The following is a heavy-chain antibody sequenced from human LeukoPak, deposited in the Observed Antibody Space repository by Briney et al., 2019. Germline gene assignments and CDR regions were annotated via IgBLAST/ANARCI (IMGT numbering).Heavy chain of an antibody. J-gene: IGHJ4*02. CDR3: AKLDSSGWHVPAY. CDR1: GGSISSSSYY. V-gene: IGHV4-39*01. CDR2: IYYSGIT. Sequence: SETLSLACIVSGGSISSSSYYWGWIRQPPGKGLEWFVMIYYSGITYYNPSLKSRVTVAVDTSKNQFSLKLSSLTTADTAVYYWAKLDSSGWHVPAYWGQGTLVTVSS. D-gene: IGHD6-19*01.